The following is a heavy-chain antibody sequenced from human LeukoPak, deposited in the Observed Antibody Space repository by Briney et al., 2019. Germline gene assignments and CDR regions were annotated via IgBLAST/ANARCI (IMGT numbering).Heavy chain of an antibody. V-gene: IGHV3-23*01. CDR2: IYENGGTT. J-gene: IGHJ4*02. CDR1: GFTFRSHA. Sequence: GGSLRLSCVGSGFTFRSHAMSWVRQAPEKGLEFVSGIYENGGTTYYADSVKGRFSISRDNSKNTLYLQMDSLRGEGTAVYYCAKDFRIGYSAHFDYWGQGALVTVSS. CDR3: AKDFRIGYSAHFDY. D-gene: IGHD2-21*01.